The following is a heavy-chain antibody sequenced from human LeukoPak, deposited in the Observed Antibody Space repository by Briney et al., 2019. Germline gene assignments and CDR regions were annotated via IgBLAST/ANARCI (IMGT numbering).Heavy chain of an antibody. CDR1: GYTFTSYY. V-gene: IGHV1-46*01. J-gene: IGHJ4*02. CDR3: ARNNPDCSSTSCYVANYDY. Sequence: ASVKVSCKASGYTFTSYYMHWVRQAPGQGLEWMGIINPSGGSTSYAQKFQGRVTMTRDTSTSTVYMELSSLRSEDTAVYYCARNNPDCSSTSCYVANYDYWGQGTLVTVPS. CDR2: INPSGGST. D-gene: IGHD2-2*01.